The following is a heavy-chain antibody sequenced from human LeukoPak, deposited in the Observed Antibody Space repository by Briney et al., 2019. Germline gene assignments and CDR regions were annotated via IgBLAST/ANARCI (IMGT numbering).Heavy chain of an antibody. D-gene: IGHD6-13*01. CDR2: ISYDGSNK. Sequence: GGSLRLSCAASGFIFSTYAMHWVRQAPGKGLEWVAVISYDGSNKYYADSVKGRFTISRDNSKNTLYLQMNSLRAEDTAVYYCARVGIAAAGTGDYWGQGTLVTVSS. CDR1: GFIFSTYA. CDR3: ARVGIAAAGTGDY. V-gene: IGHV3-30-3*01. J-gene: IGHJ4*02.